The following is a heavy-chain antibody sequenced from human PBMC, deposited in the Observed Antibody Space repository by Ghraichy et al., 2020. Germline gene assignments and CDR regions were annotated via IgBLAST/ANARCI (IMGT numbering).Heavy chain of an antibody. CDR2: IYGAGDT. CDR1: GFTFTGFA. V-gene: IGHV3-23*01. Sequence: GGSLRLSCEVSGFTFTGFALNWVRQAPGKGLEWVSDIYGAGDTYNADSVKGRFTMSRDNSKNTLYLQMNSLRAEDTAVYYCATGRRTYTSTWFFFDNWGQGALVTVSS. J-gene: IGHJ4*02. CDR3: ATGRRTYTSTWFFFDN. D-gene: IGHD6-13*01.